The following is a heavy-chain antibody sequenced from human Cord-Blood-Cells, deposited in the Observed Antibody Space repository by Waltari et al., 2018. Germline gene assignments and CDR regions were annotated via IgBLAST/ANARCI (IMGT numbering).Heavy chain of an antibody. CDR2: IYYSGST. D-gene: IGHD6-13*01. CDR3: ARHSSSWYFDY. J-gene: IGHJ4*02. CDR1: GGSISSSSYY. V-gene: IGHV4-39*01. Sequence: QLQLQESGPGLVKPSETLSLTCTVSGGSISSSSYYWGWVRQPPGKGLEWIGSIYYSGSTYYNPSLKSRVTISVDTSKNQFSLKRSSVTAADTAVYYCARHSSSWYFDYWGQGTLVTVSS.